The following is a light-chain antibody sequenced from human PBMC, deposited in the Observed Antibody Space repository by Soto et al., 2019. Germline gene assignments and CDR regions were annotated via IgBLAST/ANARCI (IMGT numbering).Light chain of an antibody. CDR2: TAS. V-gene: IGKV1-39*01. CDR3: QQSYSTPIS. CDR1: ESISGW. J-gene: IGKJ5*01. Sequence: DIQMTQSPSTLSASVGDRVTITCRASESISGWLAWYQQKPGKAPNLLMYTASNLQSGVPSRFSGSGSGTDFTLTISSLQPEDFATYYCQQSYSTPISFGQGTRLEI.